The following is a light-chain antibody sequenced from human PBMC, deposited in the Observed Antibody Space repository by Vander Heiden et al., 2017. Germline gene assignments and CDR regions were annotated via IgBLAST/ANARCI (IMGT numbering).Light chain of an antibody. J-gene: IGKJ2*01. CDR1: HDISNY. V-gene: IGKV1-33*01. CDR3: QQYDSFPYT. CDR2: DAS. Sequence: DIQMTQSPSSLSASVGDRVTITCQASHDISNYLNWYQQKPGEAPKLLIYDASNLETGVPSRFSGSGSGTEFTFIIDSLQPEDVATYYCQQYDSFPYTFGQGTKLENK.